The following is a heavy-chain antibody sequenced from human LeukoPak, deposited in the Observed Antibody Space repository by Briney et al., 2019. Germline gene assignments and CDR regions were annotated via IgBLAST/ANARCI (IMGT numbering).Heavy chain of an antibody. J-gene: IGHJ5*02. D-gene: IGHD5-18*01. CDR3: ARDLGYSYGYGASWFDP. Sequence: PSETLSLTCTVSGGSISSYYWSWIRQPPGKGLEWIGSIYYSGSTYYNPSLKSRVTISVDTSKNQFSLKLSSVTAADTAVYYCARDLGYSYGYGASWFDPWGQGTLVTVSS. CDR1: GGSISSYY. CDR2: IYYSGST. V-gene: IGHV4-39*07.